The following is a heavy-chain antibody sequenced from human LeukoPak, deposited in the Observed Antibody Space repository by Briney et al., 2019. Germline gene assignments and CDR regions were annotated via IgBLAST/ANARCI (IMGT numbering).Heavy chain of an antibody. V-gene: IGHV3-21*01. J-gene: IGHJ4*02. Sequence: GGSQRLSCAASGFTFSDHAMEWVRQAPGKGLEWVSSVSTTSSNIYYADSVRGRFTISRDNAKNSLYLQMNSLRAEDTAVYYCARLSGGGFGKYYFDYWGQGILVTVSS. CDR2: VSTTSSNI. D-gene: IGHD2-15*01. CDR1: GFTFSDHA. CDR3: ARLSGGGFGKYYFDY.